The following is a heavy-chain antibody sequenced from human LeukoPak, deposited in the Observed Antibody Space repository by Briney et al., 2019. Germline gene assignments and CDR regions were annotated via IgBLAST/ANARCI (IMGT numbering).Heavy chain of an antibody. Sequence: ASVKVSCKASGYSFTSYDINWVRQAPGQGLEWVRWVNPKTGNTGYAQNFQGRVTMTRDTSISTAYMELSSLTSEDTAVYYCARGLFWFGDLKTHWFDPWGQGTLVTVSS. CDR2: VNPKTGNT. V-gene: IGHV1-8*01. CDR3: ARGLFWFGDLKTHWFDP. CDR1: GYSFTSYD. D-gene: IGHD3-10*01. J-gene: IGHJ5*02.